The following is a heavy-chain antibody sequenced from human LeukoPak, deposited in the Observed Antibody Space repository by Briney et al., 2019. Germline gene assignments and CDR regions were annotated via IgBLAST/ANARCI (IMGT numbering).Heavy chain of an antibody. CDR3: ARDLSIRGYSYGYIDY. Sequence: GGSLRLSCAASGFTFTSYAMSWVRQAPGQGLERVSAISGGGDSTYYADSVKGRFTISRDNSKNTLYVQMNSLRAEDTAVYYCARDLSIRGYSYGYIDYWGQGTLVTVSS. J-gene: IGHJ4*02. CDR1: GFTFTSYA. CDR2: ISGGGDST. V-gene: IGHV3-23*01. D-gene: IGHD5-18*01.